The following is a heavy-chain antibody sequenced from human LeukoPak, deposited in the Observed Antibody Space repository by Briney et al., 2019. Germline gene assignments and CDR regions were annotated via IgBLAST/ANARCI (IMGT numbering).Heavy chain of an antibody. D-gene: IGHD3-3*01. J-gene: IGHJ4*02. CDR3: AKVSYYDFWSGYFHSFDY. V-gene: IGHV3-23*01. Sequence: PGGSLRLSCAASGFTFSSYAMSWVRQAPGKGLEWVSAISGSGGSTYYADSVKGRFTISRDNSKNTLYLQMNSLRAEDTAVYYCAKVSYYDFWSGYFHSFDYWGQGTLVTVSS. CDR1: GFTFSSYA. CDR2: ISGSGGST.